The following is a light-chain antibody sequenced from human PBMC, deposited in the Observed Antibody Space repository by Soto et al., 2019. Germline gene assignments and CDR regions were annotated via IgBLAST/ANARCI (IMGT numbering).Light chain of an antibody. J-gene: IGLJ2*01. CDR2: GNS. CDR3: QSYDSSLSVHVV. V-gene: IGLV1-40*01. Sequence: QSALTQPPSVSGAPGQRVTISCTGSSSNIGAGYDVHWYQQLPGTAPKLLIYGNSNRPSGVPDRFSGSKSGTSASLAITGLRAEDEADYYCQSYDSSLSVHVVFGGGTQLTVL. CDR1: SSNIGAGYD.